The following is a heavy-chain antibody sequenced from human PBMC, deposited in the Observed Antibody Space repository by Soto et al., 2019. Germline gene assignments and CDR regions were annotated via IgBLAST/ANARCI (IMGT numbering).Heavy chain of an antibody. V-gene: IGHV3-30-3*01. J-gene: IGHJ3*02. Sequence: PGGSLRLSCAASGFTFSSYAMHWVRQAPGKGLEWVAVISYDGSNKYYADSVKGRFTISRDNSKNTLYLQMNSLRAEDTAVYYCRANDFWSGYSPDAFDIWGQGTMDTVSS. CDR2: ISYDGSNK. CDR1: GFTFSSYA. D-gene: IGHD3-3*01. CDR3: RANDFWSGYSPDAFDI.